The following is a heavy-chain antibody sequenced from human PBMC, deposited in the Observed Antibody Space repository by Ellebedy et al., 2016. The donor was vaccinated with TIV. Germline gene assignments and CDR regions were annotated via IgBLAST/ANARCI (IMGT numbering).Heavy chain of an antibody. CDR1: GYTFTSYD. CDR3: AGVYGSGSYLYYYYGMDV. CDR2: MNPNSGNT. Sequence: AASVKVSCKASGYTFTSYDINWVRQATGQGLEWMGWMNPNSGNTGYAQKFQGRVTITRNTSISTAYMELSSLRSEDTAVYYCAGVYGSGSYLYYYYGMDVWGQGTTVTVSS. J-gene: IGHJ6*02. D-gene: IGHD3-10*01. V-gene: IGHV1-8*03.